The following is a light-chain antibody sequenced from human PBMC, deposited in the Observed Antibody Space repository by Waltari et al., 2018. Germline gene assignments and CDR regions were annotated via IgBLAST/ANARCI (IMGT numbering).Light chain of an antibody. CDR3: QQYALSPLT. CDR2: GAS. J-gene: IGKJ4*01. V-gene: IGKV3-20*01. Sequence: EIVLTQSPGTLSLSPGERATLSCRASQSVSNKKLAWYQQKPGPAPRLLIYGASSGATGIPDRFSGSWSGTDFTLTISRLEPEDFALYFCQQYALSPLTFGGGTKVEIK. CDR1: QSVSNKK.